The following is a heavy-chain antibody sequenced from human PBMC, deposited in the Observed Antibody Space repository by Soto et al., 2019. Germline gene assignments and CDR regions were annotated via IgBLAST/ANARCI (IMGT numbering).Heavy chain of an antibody. J-gene: IGHJ3*02. CDR2: IIPIFGTA. CDR1: GGTFSRYA. V-gene: IGHV1-69*01. CDR3: ARDLLLNAFDI. Sequence: QVQLVQSGAEVKKPGSSVKVSCKPSGGTFSRYAISWVRQAPGQGLEWMGGIIPIFGTANYAQKFQGRVTITADESTSTAYMELSSLRSEDTAVYYCARDLLLNAFDIWGQGTMVTVSS.